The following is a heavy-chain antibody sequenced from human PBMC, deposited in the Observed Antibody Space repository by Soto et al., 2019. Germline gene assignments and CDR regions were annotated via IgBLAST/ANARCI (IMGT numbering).Heavy chain of an antibody. CDR1: GYSISSGYY. Sequence: SETLSLTCAVSGYSISSGYYWGWIRQPPGKGLEWIGSIYHSGSTYYNPSLKSRVTISVDTSKNQFSLKLSSVTAADTAVYYCAKVDDSSGYYYWVQGTMVRVSA. J-gene: IGHJ4*02. D-gene: IGHD3-22*01. V-gene: IGHV4-38-2*01. CDR3: AKVDDSSGYYY. CDR2: IYHSGST.